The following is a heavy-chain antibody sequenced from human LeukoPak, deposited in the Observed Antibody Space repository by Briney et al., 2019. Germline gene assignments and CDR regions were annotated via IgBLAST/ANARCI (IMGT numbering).Heavy chain of an antibody. Sequence: PSETLSLTCAVYGGSFSGYYWSWIRQPPGKGLEWIGEINHSGSTNYNPSLKSRVTISVDTSKNQFSLKLSSVTAADTAVYYCARVYGDYEVWLDYWGQGTLVTVSS. CDR2: INHSGST. V-gene: IGHV4-34*01. CDR3: ARVYGDYEVWLDY. J-gene: IGHJ4*02. D-gene: IGHD4-17*01. CDR1: GGSFSGYY.